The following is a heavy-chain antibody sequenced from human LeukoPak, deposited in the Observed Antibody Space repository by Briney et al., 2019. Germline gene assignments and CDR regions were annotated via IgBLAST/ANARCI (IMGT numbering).Heavy chain of an antibody. CDR3: AREGAAAGMNY. D-gene: IGHD6-13*01. CDR1: GGSISSSNW. V-gene: IGHV4-4*02. Sequence: KTSETLSLTCAVSGGSISSSNWWSWVRQPPGKGLEWIGEIYHSGSTNYNPSLKSRVTISVGKSKNQFSLKLSSVTAADTAVYYCAREGAAAGMNYWGQGTLVTVSS. CDR2: IYHSGST. J-gene: IGHJ4*02.